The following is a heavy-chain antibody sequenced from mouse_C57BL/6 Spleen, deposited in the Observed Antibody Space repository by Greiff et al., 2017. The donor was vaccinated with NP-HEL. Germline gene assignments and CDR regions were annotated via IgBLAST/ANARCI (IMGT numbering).Heavy chain of an antibody. CDR3: APLLTTVVAPLAMDY. Sequence: VKLMESGPGLVQPSQSLSITCTVSGFSLTSYGVHWVRQSPGKGLEWLGVIWSGGSTDYKAAFISRQSISKDNTKSQVFFKMNSLQADDTAIYYCAPLLTTVVAPLAMDYWGQGTSVTFSS. CDR1: GFSLTSYG. CDR2: IWSGGST. D-gene: IGHD1-1*01. V-gene: IGHV2-2*01. J-gene: IGHJ4*01.